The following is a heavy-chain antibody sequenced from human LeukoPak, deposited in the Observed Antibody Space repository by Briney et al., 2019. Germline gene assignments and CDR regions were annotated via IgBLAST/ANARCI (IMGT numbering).Heavy chain of an antibody. Sequence: GRSLTLSCAASGFTFSAYGMHWVRQAPGKGLEWVAVIWSDGGKSYNSDSVKGRFTISRDNSKNTLYLQMNSPRADDTAVYYCATDSIGPATDFDYWGQGTLVTVSS. D-gene: IGHD2-2*01. CDR1: GFTFSAYG. J-gene: IGHJ4*02. CDR3: ATDSIGPATDFDY. CDR2: IWSDGGKS. V-gene: IGHV3-33*01.